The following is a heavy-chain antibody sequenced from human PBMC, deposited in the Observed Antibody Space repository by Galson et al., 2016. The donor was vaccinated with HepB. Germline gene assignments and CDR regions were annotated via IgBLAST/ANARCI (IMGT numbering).Heavy chain of an antibody. CDR2: IWYDGSNK. D-gene: IGHD3-9*01. CDR1: GFTFRSYG. Sequence: SLRLSCAASGFTFRSYGMHWVRQAPGKGLEWVAVIWYDGSNKYYGDSVKGRFTITRDNSKNTLYLQINSLGPEYTAVYYCAAYDTGHFDYWGQGTVVTVSS. J-gene: IGHJ4*02. V-gene: IGHV3-33*01. CDR3: AAYDTGHFDY.